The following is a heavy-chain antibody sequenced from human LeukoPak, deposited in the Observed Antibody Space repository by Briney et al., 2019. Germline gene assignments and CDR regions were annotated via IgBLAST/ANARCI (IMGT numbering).Heavy chain of an antibody. Sequence: PGGSLRLSCAASGFTFDDYAMHWVRQAPGKGLERVSGISWNSGSIGYADSVKGRFTISRDNAKNSLYLQMNSLRAEDTALYYCAKDTAEYYFDYWGQGTLVTVSS. D-gene: IGHD2-2*01. CDR3: AKDTAEYYFDY. V-gene: IGHV3-9*01. CDR2: ISWNSGSI. CDR1: GFTFDDYA. J-gene: IGHJ4*02.